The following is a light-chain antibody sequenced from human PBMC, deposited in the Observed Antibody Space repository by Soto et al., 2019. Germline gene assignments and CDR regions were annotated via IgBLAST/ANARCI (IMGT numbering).Light chain of an antibody. J-gene: IGKJ1*01. CDR1: QSVSSSY. Sequence: EIVLTQSPGTLSLSPGERATLSCRARQSVSSSYLAWYPQKPGQAPRLLIYGASSRATGIPYRFSGSGSGTDFTLTISRLEPEDFAVYYCQQYDSSPQTFGQGTKVEIK. CDR2: GAS. V-gene: IGKV3-20*01. CDR3: QQYDSSPQT.